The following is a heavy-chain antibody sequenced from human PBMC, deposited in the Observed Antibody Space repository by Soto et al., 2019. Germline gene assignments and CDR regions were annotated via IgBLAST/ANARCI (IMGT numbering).Heavy chain of an antibody. V-gene: IGHV2-5*02. J-gene: IGHJ6*02. CDR3: AHRMATIQGPSGMDV. Sequence: QITLKESGPTLVKPTQTLTLTCTFSGFSLSTSGVRVGWIRQPPGKALEWLALIYWDDDKRYSPSLKSRLTIPKDTSKNQVVLTMTNMDPVDTATYYCAHRMATIQGPSGMDVWGQGTTVTVSS. CDR1: GFSLSTSGVR. D-gene: IGHD5-12*01. CDR2: IYWDDDK.